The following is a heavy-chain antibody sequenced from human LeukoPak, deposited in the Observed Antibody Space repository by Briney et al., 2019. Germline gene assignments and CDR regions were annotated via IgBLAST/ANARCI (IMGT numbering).Heavy chain of an antibody. D-gene: IGHD5-12*01. J-gene: IGHJ2*01. CDR3: ARGWLRINWYFDL. CDR2: INWNGGGT. Sequence: GGSLRLSCAASGFTFDDCGMSWVRQAPGKGLEWVSGINWNGGGTGYADSVKGRFTISRDNAKISLYLQMNSLRAEDTAFYYCARGWLRINWYFDLWGRGTLVTVSS. V-gene: IGHV3-20*04. CDR1: GFTFDDCG.